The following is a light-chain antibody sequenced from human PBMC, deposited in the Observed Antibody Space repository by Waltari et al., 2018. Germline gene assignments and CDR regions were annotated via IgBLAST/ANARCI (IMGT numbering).Light chain of an antibody. CDR1: SSNIGAGYD. V-gene: IGLV1-40*01. Sequence: QSVLTQPPSVSGAPGQRVTISCTGSSSNIGAGYDVHWYQQLPGTAPKLLILFNNSRPSGVLDRFSGFKSVTSASLAISGLQSEDEAYYYCAVWDDSFNGYVFGAGTKVTVL. CDR3: AVWDDSFNGYV. CDR2: FNN. J-gene: IGLJ1*01.